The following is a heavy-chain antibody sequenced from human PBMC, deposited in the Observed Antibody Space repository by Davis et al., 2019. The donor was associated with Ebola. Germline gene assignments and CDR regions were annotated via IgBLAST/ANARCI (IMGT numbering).Heavy chain of an antibody. D-gene: IGHD3-22*01. Sequence: GESLKISCAASGFTFSSYSMNWVRQAPGKGLEWVSYISSSSSTIYYADSVKGRFTISRDNAKNSLYLQMNSLRDEDTAVYYCARVRSGYPVYWGQGTLVTVSS. CDR3: ARVRSGYPVY. CDR1: GFTFSSYS. V-gene: IGHV3-48*02. J-gene: IGHJ4*02. CDR2: ISSSSSTI.